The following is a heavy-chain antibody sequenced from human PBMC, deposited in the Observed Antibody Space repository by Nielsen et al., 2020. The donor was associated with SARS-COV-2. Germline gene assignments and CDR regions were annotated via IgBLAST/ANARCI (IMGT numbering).Heavy chain of an antibody. CDR2: ISAYNGNT. CDR1: GYTFTSYG. J-gene: IGHJ4*02. V-gene: IGHV1-18*01. Sequence: ASVKVSCKASGYTFTSYGISWVRQAPGQGLEWMGWISAYNGNTNYAQKFQGRVTMTRDTSTSTVYMELSSLRSEDTAVYYCARDLQPGGWPLDYWGQGTLVTVSS. D-gene: IGHD6-19*01. CDR3: ARDLQPGGWPLDY.